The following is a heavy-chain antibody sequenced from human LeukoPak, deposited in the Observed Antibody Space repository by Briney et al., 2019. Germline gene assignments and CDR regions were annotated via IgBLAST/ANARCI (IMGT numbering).Heavy chain of an antibody. J-gene: IGHJ4*02. D-gene: IGHD3-16*01. Sequence: WGSLRLSCAASGFTFSSFSMNWVRQAPGKGLEWVSYISGSSSSIYYADPVQGRFTISRDNANNSLYLQMNSLRDEDTAVYYCARGLGAFDYWGQGILVTVSS. CDR2: ISGSSSSI. V-gene: IGHV3-48*02. CDR1: GFTFSSFS. CDR3: ARGLGAFDY.